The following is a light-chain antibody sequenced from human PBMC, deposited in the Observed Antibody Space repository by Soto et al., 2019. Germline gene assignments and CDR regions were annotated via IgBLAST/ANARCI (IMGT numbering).Light chain of an antibody. CDR3: KQSYSFLNT. Sequence: DVQMTQSPSSLSASVGDSLTLTCRASQTVTSYLNWYQQKPGKAPKLLIYAASTLQSGVPSRFSGSGSGTEFTLTIISLQPEDFATYYCKQSYSFLNTFGRGTKVE. J-gene: IGKJ4*01. CDR1: QTVTSY. V-gene: IGKV1-39*01. CDR2: AAS.